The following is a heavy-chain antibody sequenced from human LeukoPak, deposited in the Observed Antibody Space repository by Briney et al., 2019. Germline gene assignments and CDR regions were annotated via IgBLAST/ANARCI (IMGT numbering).Heavy chain of an antibody. CDR3: ARSGEVRGVIITSGFDP. CDR2: MNPNSGNT. J-gene: IGHJ5*02. Sequence: VASVKVSCKASGYTFTSYDINWVRQATGQGLEWMGWMNPNSGNTGYAQKFQGRVTMTRNTSISTAYMELSSLRSEDTAVYYCARSGEVRGVIITSGFDPWGQGTLVTVSS. D-gene: IGHD3-10*01. CDR1: GYTFTSYD. V-gene: IGHV1-8*01.